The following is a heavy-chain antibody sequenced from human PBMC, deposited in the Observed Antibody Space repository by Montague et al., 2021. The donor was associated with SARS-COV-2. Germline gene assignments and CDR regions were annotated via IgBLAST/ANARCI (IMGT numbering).Heavy chain of an antibody. CDR3: ARQWPMVRGVIKPSGWFDP. CDR2: IYYSGST. Sequence: SETLSLTCTVSSGSISSSSYYWGWIRQPPGKGLEWIGSIYYSGSTYYNPSLKSRVTISVDTSKNQFSLKLSSVTAADTAVYYCARQWPMVRGVIKPSGWFDPWRQGTMVPVTS. V-gene: IGHV4-39*01. CDR1: SGSISSSSYY. D-gene: IGHD3-10*01. J-gene: IGHJ5*02.